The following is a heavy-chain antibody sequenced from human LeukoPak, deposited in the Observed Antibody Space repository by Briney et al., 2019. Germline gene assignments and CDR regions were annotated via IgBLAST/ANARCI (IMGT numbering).Heavy chain of an antibody. V-gene: IGHV5-51*01. Sequence: GESLKISCTASGYSFTNYWISWVRQMPGKGLEWMGIIDPSDSETRYTPSFQGQVTISADKSLSTAYLQWNSLKASDTAMYYCARQTAMGRSGDYWGQGTLVIVSS. CDR1: GYSFTNYW. CDR3: ARQTAMGRSGDY. J-gene: IGHJ4*02. CDR2: IDPSDSET. D-gene: IGHD5-18*01.